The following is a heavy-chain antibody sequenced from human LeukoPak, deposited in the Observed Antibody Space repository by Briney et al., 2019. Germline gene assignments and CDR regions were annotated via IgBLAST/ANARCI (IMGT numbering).Heavy chain of an antibody. CDR2: IKQGGSEK. Sequence: RGGSLRLSCSASGFSFSNYAMYWVRQAPGKGLEWVANIKQGGSEKYYVDSVKGRFTISRDNAKNSLYLQMNSLRAEDTAVYYCARDFGLRCSGGTCYSVYYYGMDVWGKGTTVTVSS. D-gene: IGHD2-15*01. CDR3: ARDFGLRCSGGTCYSVYYYGMDV. J-gene: IGHJ6*04. V-gene: IGHV3-7*03. CDR1: GFSFSNYA.